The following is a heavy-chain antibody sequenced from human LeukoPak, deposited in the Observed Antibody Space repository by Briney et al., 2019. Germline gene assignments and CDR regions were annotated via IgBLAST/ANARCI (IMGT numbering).Heavy chain of an antibody. CDR3: SRGLWGRLDY. CDR1: GDSVSSNSAT. J-gene: IGHJ4*02. V-gene: IGHV6-1*01. Sequence: SQTLSLTCAISGDSVSSNSATWNWIRQFPSGGLEWLGRTYYRSKWYNEYAVSVKSRITINPDTSKNQFSLQLNSVTPEDTAVYYCSRGLWGRLDYWGQGTLVTVSS. D-gene: IGHD3-16*01. CDR2: TYYRSKWYN.